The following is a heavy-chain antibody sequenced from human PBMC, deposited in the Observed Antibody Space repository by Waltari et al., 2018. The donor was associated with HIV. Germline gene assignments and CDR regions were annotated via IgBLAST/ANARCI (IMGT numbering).Heavy chain of an antibody. D-gene: IGHD3-3*01. J-gene: IGHJ6*02. CDR2: IKQDGSEK. CDR3: ARDLKDYDFWSPVDV. V-gene: IGHV3-7*01. Sequence: ELQLVEAGVVLVQLGGSWRLLRAASGFTFCTSRITWVRQAPGKGLEWLANIKQDGSEKYYADSVKGRFTASRDNNKKSLYLQMSSLRAENTAVYYCARDLKDYDFWSPVDVWGQGTTVTVSS. CDR1: GFTFCTSR.